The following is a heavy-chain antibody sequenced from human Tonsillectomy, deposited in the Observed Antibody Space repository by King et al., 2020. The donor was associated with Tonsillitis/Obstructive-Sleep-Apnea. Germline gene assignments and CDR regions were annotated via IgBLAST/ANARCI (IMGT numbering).Heavy chain of an antibody. CDR3: ARLYHVGSGNYHFDQ. V-gene: IGHV3-7*04. D-gene: IGHD3-10*01. Sequence: VQLVESGGGLVQPGGSLGISCADSGFTFNSYWMSWVRQAPGKGLEWVANIQQDGSVKYYVDSVKGRFTISRDNAKNSLYLQMNSLRAEDTAVYYCARLYHVGSGNYHFDQWGQGTLVTVSS. J-gene: IGHJ4*02. CDR2: IQQDGSVK. CDR1: GFTFNSYW.